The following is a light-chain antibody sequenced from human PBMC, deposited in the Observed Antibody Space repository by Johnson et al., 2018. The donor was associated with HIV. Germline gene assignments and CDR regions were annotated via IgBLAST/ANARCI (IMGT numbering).Light chain of an antibody. V-gene: IGLV1-51*02. Sequence: QSVLTQPPSVSAAPGQKVTISCSGSSSNIGNNYVSWYQQLPGTAPKLLIYENNMRPSGIPDRFSGSKSGTSATLGITGLQTGDEGDYYCGTWDGSLSAGAVFGTGTKVTVL. CDR2: ENN. CDR1: SSNIGNNY. CDR3: GTWDGSLSAGAV. J-gene: IGLJ1*01.